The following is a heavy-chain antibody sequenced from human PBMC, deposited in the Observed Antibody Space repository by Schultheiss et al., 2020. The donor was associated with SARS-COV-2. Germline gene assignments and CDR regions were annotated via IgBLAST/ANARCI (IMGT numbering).Heavy chain of an antibody. CDR2: INPNSGGT. Sequence: ASVKVSCKASGYTFTSYSMHWVRQAPGQGLEWMGRINPNSGGTNYAQKFQGRVTMTTDTSTSTAYMELRSLRSDDTAMYYCARDQSAVAVGENWFDPWGQGTLVTVSS. D-gene: IGHD6-19*01. J-gene: IGHJ5*02. CDR1: GYTFTSYS. V-gene: IGHV1-2*06. CDR3: ARDQSAVAVGENWFDP.